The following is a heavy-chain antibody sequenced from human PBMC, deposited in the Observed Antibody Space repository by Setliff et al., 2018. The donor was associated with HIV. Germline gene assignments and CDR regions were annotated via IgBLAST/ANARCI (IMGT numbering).Heavy chain of an antibody. CDR2: ISTSGSTI. CDR1: GFTFRSYE. D-gene: IGHD3-16*01. V-gene: IGHV3-48*03. CDR3: AKYDWSEGSYPSDYLDS. J-gene: IGHJ4*02. Sequence: GGSLRLSCAAFGFTFRSYEMNWVRQAPGKGLEWVSYISTSGSTIYYADSVKGRFTISRDNPKDTLNLQMNGLRAEDTAVYYCAKYDWSEGSYPSDYLDSWGQGTLVTVSS.